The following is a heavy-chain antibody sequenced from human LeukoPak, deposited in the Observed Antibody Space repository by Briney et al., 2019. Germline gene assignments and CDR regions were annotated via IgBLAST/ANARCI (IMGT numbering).Heavy chain of an antibody. Sequence: SETLSLTCTVSGGSISSGSYYWGWIRQPPGKGLEWLGTVFYSGTTYYNPSLKSRVTISVDTSKNRFSLGLSSVTAADTAVYYCARLDSGDYFFDYWGQGTLVTVSS. CDR1: GGSISSGSYY. J-gene: IGHJ4*02. V-gene: IGHV4-39*01. CDR2: VFYSGTT. D-gene: IGHD4-17*01. CDR3: ARLDSGDYFFDY.